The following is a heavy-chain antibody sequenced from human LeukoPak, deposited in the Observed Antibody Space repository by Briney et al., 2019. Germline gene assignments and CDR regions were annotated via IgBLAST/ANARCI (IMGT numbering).Heavy chain of an antibody. Sequence: GGSLRLSCAASGFTFDDYAMHWVRQAPGKGLEWVSLISWDGGSTYYADSVKGRFTISRNNSKNSLYLQMNSLRAEESALYYCAKSPDVIVGAPFDYWGQGTLVTVSS. CDR2: ISWDGGST. V-gene: IGHV3-43D*03. D-gene: IGHD1-26*01. CDR3: AKSPDVIVGAPFDY. J-gene: IGHJ4*02. CDR1: GFTFDDYA.